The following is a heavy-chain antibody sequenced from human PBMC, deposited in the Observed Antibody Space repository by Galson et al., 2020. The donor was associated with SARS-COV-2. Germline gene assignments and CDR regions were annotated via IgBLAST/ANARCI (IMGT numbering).Heavy chain of an antibody. CDR1: EFSFRTYN. Sequence: GGSLRLSCSASEFSFRTYNLHWVRQAPGKGLEYVSGITNDGSRTFYADSLKGRFTISRDNFKDTLYLQMSSLTSDDTAVYYCGFSWGGGAFDVWGRGTMVTVST. CDR2: ITNDGSRT. V-gene: IGHV3-64D*08. J-gene: IGHJ3*01. D-gene: IGHD7-27*01. CDR3: GFSWGGGAFDV.